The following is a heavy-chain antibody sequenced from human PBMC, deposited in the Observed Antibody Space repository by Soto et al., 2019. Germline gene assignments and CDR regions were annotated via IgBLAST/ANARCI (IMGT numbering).Heavy chain of an antibody. CDR2: ISGSGDSA. CDR1: GFSFNNFA. Sequence: PGGSLRLSCAASGFSFNNFAMRWVRQAPGKGLEWVSAISGSGDSAYYADSVKGRFTISRDNSKNTLFLQMSSLRAEDTAVYYCARRGPGTYFDYWGQGTLVTVSS. D-gene: IGHD6-13*01. V-gene: IGHV3-23*01. CDR3: ARRGPGTYFDY. J-gene: IGHJ4*02.